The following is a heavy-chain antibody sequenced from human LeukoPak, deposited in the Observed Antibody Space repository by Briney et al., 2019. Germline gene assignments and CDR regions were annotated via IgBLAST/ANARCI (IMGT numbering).Heavy chain of an antibody. Sequence: ASVKVSCKASGYTFTSYAMHWVRQAPGQRLEWMGWINAGNGNTKYSQKFQGRVTITRDTSASTAYMELSSLRSEDTAVYYCVRETPRQLARVIPNWFDPWGQGTLVTVSS. CDR1: GYTFTSYA. V-gene: IGHV1-3*01. J-gene: IGHJ5*02. CDR2: INAGNGNT. CDR3: VRETPRQLARVIPNWFDP. D-gene: IGHD6-13*01.